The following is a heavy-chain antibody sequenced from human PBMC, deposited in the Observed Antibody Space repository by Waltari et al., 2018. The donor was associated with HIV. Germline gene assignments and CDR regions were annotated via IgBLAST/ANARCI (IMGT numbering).Heavy chain of an antibody. CDR1: GDSISSTPYW. CDR3: ARNYYDGSGNFY. V-gene: IGHV4-39*07. Sequence: QLQLQESGPGLVKPSETLSLTCRVSGDSISSTPYWWGWIRQPPGKGLQWIVTWNYDGTTYGNPSLKSGVTTSVDTSKNQFSLKLSSVTAADTAVYYCARNYYDGSGNFYWGQGTLVTVSS. J-gene: IGHJ4*02. D-gene: IGHD3-22*01. CDR2: WNYDGTT.